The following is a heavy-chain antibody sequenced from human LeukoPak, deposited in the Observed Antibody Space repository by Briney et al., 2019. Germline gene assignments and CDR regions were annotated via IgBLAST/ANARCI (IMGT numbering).Heavy chain of an antibody. V-gene: IGHV4-39*07. J-gene: IGHJ4*02. D-gene: IGHD3-10*01. Sequence: SETLSLTCTVSGGSISSSSYYWGWIRQPPGKGLEWIGSIYYSGSAYYNPSLKSRVTISVDTSKNQFSLKLSSVTAADTAVYYCARLAPAGYFDYWGQGTLVTVSS. CDR2: IYYSGSA. CDR3: ARLAPAGYFDY. CDR1: GGSISSSSYY.